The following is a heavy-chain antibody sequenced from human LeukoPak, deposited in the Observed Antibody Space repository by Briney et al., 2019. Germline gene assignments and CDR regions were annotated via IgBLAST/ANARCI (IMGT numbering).Heavy chain of an antibody. CDR3: ASGALDYDFWSGERFDY. D-gene: IGHD3-3*01. CDR1: GGSISSYY. V-gene: IGHV4-59*01. Sequence: SETLSLTCTVSGGSISSYYWSWIRQPPGKGLEWIGYIYYSGSTNYNPSLKSRVTISVDTSKNQFSLKLSSVTAADTAVYYCASGALDYDFWSGERFDYWGQGTLVIVSS. CDR2: IYYSGST. J-gene: IGHJ4*02.